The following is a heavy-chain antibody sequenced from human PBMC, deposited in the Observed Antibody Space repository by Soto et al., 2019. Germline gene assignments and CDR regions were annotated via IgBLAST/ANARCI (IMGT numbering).Heavy chain of an antibody. CDR1: GFTFSSYA. V-gene: IGHV3-23*01. Sequence: GGSLRLSCAASGFTFSSYAMNWVRQAPGKGLEWVSAMSGSGDSTYYADSVKGRFTISRDNFKNTLHLQMNSLRAEDTAVYYCAKARSSTTFDYWGQGTLVTVSS. D-gene: IGHD1-26*01. CDR3: AKARSSTTFDY. CDR2: MSGSGDST. J-gene: IGHJ4*02.